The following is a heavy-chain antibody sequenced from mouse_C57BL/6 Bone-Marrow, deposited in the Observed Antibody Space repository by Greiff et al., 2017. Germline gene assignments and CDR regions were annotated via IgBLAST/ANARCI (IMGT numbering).Heavy chain of an antibody. Sequence: VQLQESGPGLVQPSQSLSITCTVSGFSLTSYGVHWVRQSPGKGLEWLGVIGSGGSTDYNAAFISRLSISKDNSKSQVFFKMNSLQADDTAIDYGASPMMVTTYYYAMDYWGQGTSVTVSS. D-gene: IGHD2-3*01. J-gene: IGHJ4*01. CDR2: IGSGGST. CDR3: ASPMMVTTYYYAMDY. CDR1: GFSLTSYG. V-gene: IGHV2-2*01.